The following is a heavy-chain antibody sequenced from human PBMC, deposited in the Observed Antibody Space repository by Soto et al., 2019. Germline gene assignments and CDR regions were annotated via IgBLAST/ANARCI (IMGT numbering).Heavy chain of an antibody. J-gene: IGHJ4*02. CDR3: ARYSYGDYVAAFDY. D-gene: IGHD4-17*01. Sequence: GGSLRLSCAASGFTVSSNYMSWVRQAPGKGLEWVSVIYSGGSTYYADSVKGRFTISRHNSKNTLYLQMNSLRAEDTAVYYCARYSYGDYVAAFDYWGQGTLVTVSS. CDR1: GFTVSSNY. V-gene: IGHV3-53*04. CDR2: IYSGGST.